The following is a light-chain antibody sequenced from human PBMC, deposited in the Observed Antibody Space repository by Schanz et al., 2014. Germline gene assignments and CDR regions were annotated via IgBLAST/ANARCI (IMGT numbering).Light chain of an antibody. CDR2: DAS. V-gene: IGKV3-20*01. J-gene: IGKJ2*01. CDR3: QQYGGSPLT. CDR1: QSVSSTY. Sequence: EIVLTQSPGTLSLSPGERATLSCRSSQSVSSTYLGWYQQKPGQAPRLLIYDASNRATGIPARFSGSGSGTDFTLTIGRLEPEDFAVYYCQQYGGSPLTFGQGTKLEIK.